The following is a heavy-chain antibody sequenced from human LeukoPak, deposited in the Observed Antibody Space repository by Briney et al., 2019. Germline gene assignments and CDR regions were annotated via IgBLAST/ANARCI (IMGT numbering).Heavy chain of an antibody. CDR3: ANDYGDYSGENAFDI. V-gene: IGHV3-48*01. CDR2: ISSSIITI. CDR1: GFTFSSYS. Sequence: PGGSLRLSCAASGFTFSSYSMNWVRQAPGKGLEWVSYISSSIITIYYTDSVKGRFTISRDNSKNTLYLQMNSLRAEDTAVYYCANDYGDYSGENAFDIWGQGTMVTVSS. D-gene: IGHD4-17*01. J-gene: IGHJ3*02.